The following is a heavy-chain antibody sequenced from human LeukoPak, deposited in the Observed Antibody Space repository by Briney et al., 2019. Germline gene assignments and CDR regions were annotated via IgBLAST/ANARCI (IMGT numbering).Heavy chain of an antibody. Sequence: PGGSLRLSCAASGFTFSDHYMDWVRQAPGKGLEWVGRTRNKANSYTTEYAASVKGRFTISRDDSKNSLYLQMNSLKTEDTAVYYCVYGYYGYWGQGTLVTVSS. CDR2: TRNKANSYTT. J-gene: IGHJ4*02. V-gene: IGHV3-72*01. D-gene: IGHD4-17*01. CDR1: GFTFSDHY. CDR3: VYGYYGY.